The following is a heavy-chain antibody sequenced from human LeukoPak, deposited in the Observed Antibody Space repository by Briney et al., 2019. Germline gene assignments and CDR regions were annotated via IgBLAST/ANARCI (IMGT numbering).Heavy chain of an antibody. CDR1: GFTFSSHW. CDR2: INSDGSST. D-gene: IGHD6-19*01. CDR3: ARDLSYSSGWYLFDY. V-gene: IGHV3-74*01. Sequence: PGGSLRLSCAAPGFTFSSHWMHWVRQAPGKGLVWVSRINSDGSSTSYADSVKGRFTISRDNAKNTLYLQMNSLRAEDTAVYYCARDLSYSSGWYLFDYWGQGTLVTVSS. J-gene: IGHJ4*02.